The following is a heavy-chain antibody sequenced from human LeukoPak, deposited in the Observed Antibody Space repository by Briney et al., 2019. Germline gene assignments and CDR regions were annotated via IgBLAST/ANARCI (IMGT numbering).Heavy chain of an antibody. V-gene: IGHV3-21*01. J-gene: IGHJ6*02. D-gene: IGHD2-2*01. CDR2: TSSSSSYI. CDR3: ARDIVVVPAAINSLVFYYGMDV. Sequence: PGGSLRLSCAASGFTFSSYSMNWVRQAPGKGLEWVSSTSSSSSYIYYADSVKGRFTISRDNAKNSLYLQMNSLRAEDTAVYYCARDIVVVPAAINSLVFYYGMDVWGQGTTVTVSS. CDR1: GFTFSSYS.